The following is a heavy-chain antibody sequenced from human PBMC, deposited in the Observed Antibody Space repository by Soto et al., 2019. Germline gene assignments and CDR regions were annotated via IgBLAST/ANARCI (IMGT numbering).Heavy chain of an antibody. CDR3: ARQGIAVAGILDY. Sequence: PSETLSLTCTVSGGSISSSSYYWGWIRQPPGKGLEWIGSIYYSGSTYYNPSLKSRVTISVDTSKNQFSLKLSSVTAADTAVYYCARQGIAVAGILDYWGQGTLVTVSS. CDR1: GGSISSSSYY. V-gene: IGHV4-39*01. D-gene: IGHD6-19*01. J-gene: IGHJ4*02. CDR2: IYYSGST.